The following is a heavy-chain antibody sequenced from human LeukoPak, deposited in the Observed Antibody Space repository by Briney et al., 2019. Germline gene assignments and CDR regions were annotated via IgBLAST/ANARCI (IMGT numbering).Heavy chain of an antibody. D-gene: IGHD6-13*01. V-gene: IGHV4-34*01. CDR2: INHSGST. CDR3: ASRGYSSSWSD. CDR1: GGSFSGYY. Sequence: SETLSLTCAVYGGSFSGYYWSWIRQPPGKGLEWIGEINHSGSTNYNPSLKSRVTISVDTTKNQFSLKLISVTAADTAVYYCASRGYSSSWSDWGQGTLVTVS. J-gene: IGHJ4*02.